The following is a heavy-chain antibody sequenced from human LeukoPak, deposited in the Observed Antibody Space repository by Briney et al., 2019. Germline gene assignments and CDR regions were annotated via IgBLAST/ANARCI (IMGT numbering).Heavy chain of an antibody. V-gene: IGHV1-46*01. Sequence: ASVKVSCKASGYTFTSYYMHWVRQAPGQGLEWMGIINSSGGSTSYAQKFQGRVTMTRDTSTSTVYMELSSLRSEDTAVYYCARSWGVVVPPEPHFDYWGQGTLVTVSS. CDR2: INSSGGST. D-gene: IGHD2-2*01. CDR1: GYTFTSYY. J-gene: IGHJ4*02. CDR3: ARSWGVVVPPEPHFDY.